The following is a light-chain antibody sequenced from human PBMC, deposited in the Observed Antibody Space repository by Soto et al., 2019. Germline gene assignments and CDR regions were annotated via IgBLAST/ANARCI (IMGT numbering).Light chain of an antibody. Sequence: DIQMTQSPSSLSASVGDRVTITCQASQDISNYLNWYQQKPGKAPKLLIYDASNLETGVPSRFSGSGSGTDFTFTISSLQPEDIATYYCQQYDNLPPGPTFGPGTKVDIK. CDR2: DAS. CDR3: QQYDNLPPGPT. CDR1: QDISNY. V-gene: IGKV1-33*01. J-gene: IGKJ3*01.